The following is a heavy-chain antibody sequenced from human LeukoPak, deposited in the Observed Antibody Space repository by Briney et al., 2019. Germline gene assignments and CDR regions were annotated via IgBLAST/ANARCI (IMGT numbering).Heavy chain of an antibody. D-gene: IGHD1-26*01. CDR2: ISHDGSNK. V-gene: IGHV3-30*18. CDR1: GFTFSSYG. Sequence: PGGSLRLSCAASGFTFSSYGMHRVRQAPGKGLEWVAVISHDGSNKYYADSVKGRFTISRDNSKNTLYLQMNSLRAEDTAVYYCAKGSGSYHYYFDYWGQGTLVTVSS. CDR3: AKGSGSYHYYFDY. J-gene: IGHJ4*02.